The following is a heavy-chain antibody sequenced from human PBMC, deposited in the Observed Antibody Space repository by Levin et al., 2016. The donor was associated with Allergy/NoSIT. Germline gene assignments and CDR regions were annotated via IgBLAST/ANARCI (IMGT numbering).Heavy chain of an antibody. CDR1: GNTLTELS. Sequence: ASVKVSCKVSGNTLTELSMHWVRQAPGKGLEWMGGFDPKEAETIYAQKFQGRVTMAEDTSTDTAYMELTGLRSEDTAVYYCATGSMDVVLQAAILGLGVRHYYYHMDVWGEGTTVTVSS. CDR2: FDPKEAET. J-gene: IGHJ6*03. V-gene: IGHV1-24*01. D-gene: IGHD2-2*02. CDR3: ATGSMDVVLQAAILGLGVRHYYYHMDV.